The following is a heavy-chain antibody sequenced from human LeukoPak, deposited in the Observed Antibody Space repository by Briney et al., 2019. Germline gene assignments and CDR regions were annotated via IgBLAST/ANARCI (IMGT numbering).Heavy chain of an antibody. Sequence: GGSLRLSCEASGFTFSTYAMSWVRQAPGKGLDWVSVISGSGAGTDTADSVKGRFTISRDNSKNTLHLQMNSLRAEDTAVYYCAKADGNYGRGGLDYWGQGTLVTVSS. CDR1: GFTFSTYA. J-gene: IGHJ4*02. CDR3: AKADGNYGRGGLDY. CDR2: ISGSGAGT. D-gene: IGHD4-17*01. V-gene: IGHV3-23*01.